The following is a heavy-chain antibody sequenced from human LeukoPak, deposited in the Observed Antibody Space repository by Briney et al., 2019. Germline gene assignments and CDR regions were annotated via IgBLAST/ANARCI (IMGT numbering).Heavy chain of an antibody. D-gene: IGHD3/OR15-3a*01. V-gene: IGHV3-74*01. J-gene: IGHJ3*02. CDR1: GFTFSSHW. CDR3: VRGSFGPDI. CDR2: VNNDGSDW. Sequence: GGSLRLSCAASGFTFSSHWMHWVRQAPGKGLVWVSRVNNDGSDWTYADSVKGRFTISRDNAKNTLSLQMNSLRDEDTAVYYCVRGSFGPDIWGQGTMVTVSS.